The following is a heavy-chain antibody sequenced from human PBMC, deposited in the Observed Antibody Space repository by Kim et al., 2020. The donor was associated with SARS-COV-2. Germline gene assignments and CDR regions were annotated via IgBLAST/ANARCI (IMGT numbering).Heavy chain of an antibody. Sequence: SETLSLTCTVSGGSVSSGSYYWSWIRQPPGKGLEWIGYIYYSGSTNYNPSLKSRVTISVDTSKNQFSLKLSSVTAADTAVYYCARAPQSSIAARRVRHHAFDIWGQGTMVTVSS. J-gene: IGHJ3*02. V-gene: IGHV4-61*01. CDR3: ARAPQSSIAARRVRHHAFDI. CDR1: GGSVSSGSYY. D-gene: IGHD6-6*01. CDR2: IYYSGST.